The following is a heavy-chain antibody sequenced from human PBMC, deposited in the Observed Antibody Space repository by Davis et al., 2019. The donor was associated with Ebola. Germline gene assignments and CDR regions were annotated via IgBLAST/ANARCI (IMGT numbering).Heavy chain of an antibody. CDR1: GFTFGDYA. CDR2: ISSSSSYI. Sequence: GGSLRLSCTASGFTFGDYAMNWVRQAPGKGLEWVSSISSSSSYIYYADSVKGRFTISRDNAKNSLYLQMNSLRAEDTAVYYCARGGRDGYDLRYWGQGTLVTVSS. D-gene: IGHD5-24*01. CDR3: ARGGRDGYDLRY. V-gene: IGHV3-21*01. J-gene: IGHJ4*02.